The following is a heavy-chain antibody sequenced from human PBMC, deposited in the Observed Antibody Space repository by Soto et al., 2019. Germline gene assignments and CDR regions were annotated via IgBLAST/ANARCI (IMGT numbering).Heavy chain of an antibody. J-gene: IGHJ6*02. CDR1: GFTFGDYA. D-gene: IGHD3-22*01. CDR3: AKDIVAPTYYYDSSGHQRGYYYYGMDV. V-gene: IGHV3-9*01. CDR2: ISWNSGSI. Sequence: PGGSLRLSCAASGFTFGDYAMQWVRQAPGKGLEWVSGISWNSGSIGYADSVKGRFTISRDNAKNSLYLQMNSLRAEDTALYYCAKDIVAPTYYYDSSGHQRGYYYYGMDVWGQGTTVTVSS.